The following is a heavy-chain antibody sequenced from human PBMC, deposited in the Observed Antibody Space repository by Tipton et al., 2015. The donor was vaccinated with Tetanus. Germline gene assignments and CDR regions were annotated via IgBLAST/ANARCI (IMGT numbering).Heavy chain of an antibody. CDR1: GGSISSYY. CDR3: ARDYYDSSGRENWYFDL. Sequence: TLSLTCTVSGGSISSYYWSWIRQPPGKGLEWIGYIYYSGSTNYNPSLKSRVTISVDTSKNQFSLKLSSVTAADTAVYYCARDYYDSSGRENWYFDLWGRGTLVTVSS. J-gene: IGHJ2*01. CDR2: IYYSGST. V-gene: IGHV4-59*12. D-gene: IGHD3-22*01.